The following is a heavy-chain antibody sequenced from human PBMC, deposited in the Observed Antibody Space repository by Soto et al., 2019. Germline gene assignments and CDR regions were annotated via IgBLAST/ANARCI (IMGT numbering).Heavy chain of an antibody. J-gene: IGHJ4*02. Sequence: QVQLVESGGGVVQPGRSLRLSCAASGFTFSNYVMNWVRQAPGKGLEWVAVMSYDGSNEYYTDSVKGRFTISRDNSKTTLYLQMNNPRAEDTAVYYCAKDYGGFSYYFDYGCQGTLVTVSS. CDR2: MSYDGSNE. V-gene: IGHV3-30*18. D-gene: IGHD3-10*01. CDR3: AKDYGGFSYYFDY. CDR1: GFTFSNYV.